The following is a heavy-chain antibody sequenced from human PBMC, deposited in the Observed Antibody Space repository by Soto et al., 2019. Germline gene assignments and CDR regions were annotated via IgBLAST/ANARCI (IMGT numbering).Heavy chain of an antibody. D-gene: IGHD5-12*01. CDR1: GINYNTYA. Sequence: VRLVQSGAEMKKPGASVKLSCKTSGINYNTYAIHWVRQAPGQGLEWMGWINAGNGDTRYSQNFQGRVTLTRDTSASTVYMDLDSLKSEDTGVYYCARAISGYVTWGQGTLVTVSS. CDR2: INAGNGDT. CDR3: ARAISGYVT. V-gene: IGHV1-3*01. J-gene: IGHJ4*02.